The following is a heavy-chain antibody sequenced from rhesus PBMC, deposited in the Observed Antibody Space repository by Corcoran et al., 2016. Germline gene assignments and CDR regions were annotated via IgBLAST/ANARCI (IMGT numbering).Heavy chain of an antibody. D-gene: IGHD6-31*01. V-gene: IGHV4-165*01. Sequence: QVQLQESGPGLVKPSETLSLTCAVSGGSFSGYYWGWIRQPPGKGLEWIGYISGISGSTDYSPSLKRRVTISTDTSKNQFSLKLSSVTAADTAVYYCARARSSGWCFDYWGQGVLVTVSS. CDR3: ARARSSGWCFDY. J-gene: IGHJ4*01. CDR1: GGSFSGYY. CDR2: ISGISGST.